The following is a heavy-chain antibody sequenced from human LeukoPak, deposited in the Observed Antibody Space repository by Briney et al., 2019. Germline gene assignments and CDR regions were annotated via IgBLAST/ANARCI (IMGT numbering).Heavy chain of an antibody. V-gene: IGHV3-15*01. CDR2: IKSKADGETT. Sequence: GGSLRLSCVASAFIFSTSWMSWVRQPPGKGLEWVGRIKSKADGETTDYVAPVNGRFIISRDDSTSTLYLHMMSLKTEDTAVYFCCADTVRPLAQIDKWGQGTLVTVSS. CDR1: AFIFSTSW. D-gene: IGHD4-11*01. J-gene: IGHJ4*02. CDR3: CADTVRPLAQIDK.